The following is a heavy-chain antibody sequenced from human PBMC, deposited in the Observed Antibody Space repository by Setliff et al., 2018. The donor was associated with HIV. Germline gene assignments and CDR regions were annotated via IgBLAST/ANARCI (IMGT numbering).Heavy chain of an antibody. CDR3: ATVSHTNVAAHDAFDI. D-gene: IGHD6-19*01. Sequence: ASVKVSCKVSGYTLTELSRHWVRQAPGKGLERMGGFDPEDGNTIYAQKFRGRVTMTADTSTDTAYMELSSLRSEDTAVYYCATVSHTNVAAHDAFDIWGQGTMVTVSS. V-gene: IGHV1-24*01. J-gene: IGHJ3*02. CDR2: FDPEDGNT. CDR1: GYTLTELS.